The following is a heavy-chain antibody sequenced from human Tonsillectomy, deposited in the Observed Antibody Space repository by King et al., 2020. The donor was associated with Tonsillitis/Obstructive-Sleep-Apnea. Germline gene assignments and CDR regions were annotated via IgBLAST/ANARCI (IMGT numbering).Heavy chain of an antibody. D-gene: IGHD5-18*01. CDR2: ISYDGSNK. CDR1: GFTFSSYA. CDR3: ARGGPKARILNWFDP. Sequence: VQLVQYGGGVVQPGRSLRLSCAASGFTFSSYAMHWVRQAPGKGLEWVAVISYDGSNKYYADSVKGRFTISRDNSKNTLYLQMNSLRAEDPAVYYCARGGPKARILNWFDPWGQGTLVTVSS. J-gene: IGHJ5*02. V-gene: IGHV3-30*01.